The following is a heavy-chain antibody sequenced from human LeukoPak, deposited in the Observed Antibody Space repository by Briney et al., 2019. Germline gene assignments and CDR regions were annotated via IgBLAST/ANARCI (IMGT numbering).Heavy chain of an antibody. J-gene: IGHJ4*02. Sequence: PGGSLRLSCAASGFTFSSYAMHWVPQAPGKGLEGGADISYDGRNKYYADSVKGRFTISRDNSKNTLYLQMNSLRAEDTAVYYCARGPVDTASGNFDYWGQGTLVTVSS. CDR1: GFTFSSYA. CDR3: ARGPVDTASGNFDY. CDR2: ISYDGRNK. D-gene: IGHD5-18*01. V-gene: IGHV3-30*04.